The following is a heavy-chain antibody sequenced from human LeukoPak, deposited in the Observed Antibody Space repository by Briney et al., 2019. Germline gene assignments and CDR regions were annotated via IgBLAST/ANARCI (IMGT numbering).Heavy chain of an antibody. Sequence: SETLSLTCTVSGGSISSSSYYWSWIRQPAGKGLEWIGRIYTSGSTNYNPSLKSRVTMSVDTSKNQFSLKLSSVTAADTAVYYCARDWVFFDYWGQGTLVTVSS. CDR1: GGSISSSSYY. J-gene: IGHJ4*02. CDR3: ARDWVFFDY. D-gene: IGHD6-13*01. CDR2: IYTSGST. V-gene: IGHV4-61*02.